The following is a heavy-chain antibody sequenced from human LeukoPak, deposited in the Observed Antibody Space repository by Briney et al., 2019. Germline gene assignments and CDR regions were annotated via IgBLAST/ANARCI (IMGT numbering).Heavy chain of an antibody. J-gene: IGHJ3*02. Sequence: GGSLRLSCAASGFTFSSYSMNWVRQAPGKELEWVSSYSTSSSHIYYADSVKGRFTISRDNAKNSLYLQMNSLRAEDTAVYYCTRSDAFDIWGQGTMVTVSS. CDR3: TRSDAFDI. CDR1: GFTFSSYS. CDR2: YSTSSSHI. V-gene: IGHV3-21*01.